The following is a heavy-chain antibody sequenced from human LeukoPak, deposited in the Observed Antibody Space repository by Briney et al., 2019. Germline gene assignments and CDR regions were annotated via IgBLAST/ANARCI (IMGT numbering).Heavy chain of an antibody. Sequence: PGGSLRLSCAASGFTFSSYSMNWVRQAPGKGLEWVAFIRYDGSNKYYADSVKGRFTISRDNSKNTLYLQMNSLRAEDTAVYYCAKGQRELRPGAFDIWGQGTMVTVSS. D-gene: IGHD1-26*01. V-gene: IGHV3-30*02. J-gene: IGHJ3*02. CDR3: AKGQRELRPGAFDI. CDR1: GFTFSSYS. CDR2: IRYDGSNK.